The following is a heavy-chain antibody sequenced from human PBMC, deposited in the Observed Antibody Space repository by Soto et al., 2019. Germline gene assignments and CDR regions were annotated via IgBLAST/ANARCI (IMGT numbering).Heavy chain of an antibody. V-gene: IGHV3-53*01. CDR1: GFTVSNNY. CDR3: ATHPGGGGY. D-gene: IGHD3-10*01. J-gene: IGHJ4*02. Sequence: EVQLVESGGGLIQPGGSLRLSCAVSGFTVSNNYMSWVRQAPGKGLEGVSVIYSGGYTAYGDSVKGRFTISRDNSKKPPSPQKKTLAAHAPAVFSWATHPGGGGYWGQGTLVTVSS. CDR2: IYSGGYT.